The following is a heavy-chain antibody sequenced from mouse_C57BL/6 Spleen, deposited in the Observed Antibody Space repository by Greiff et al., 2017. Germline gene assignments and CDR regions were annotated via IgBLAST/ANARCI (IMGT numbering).Heavy chain of an antibody. CDR2: IDPNSGGT. V-gene: IGHV1-72*01. CDR1: GYTFTSYW. D-gene: IGHD1-1*01. J-gene: IGHJ2*01. Sequence: VQLQQSGAELVKPGASVKLSCKASGYTFTSYWMHWVKQRPGRGLEWIGRIDPNSGGTKYNEKFKSKATLTVDKPSSTAYMQLSSLTSEDSAVYYCATGLTTVVGPLDYWGQGTTLTVSS. CDR3: ATGLTTVVGPLDY.